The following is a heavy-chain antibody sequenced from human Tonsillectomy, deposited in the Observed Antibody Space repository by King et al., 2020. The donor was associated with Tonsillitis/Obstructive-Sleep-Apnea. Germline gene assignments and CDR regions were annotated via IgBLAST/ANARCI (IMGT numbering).Heavy chain of an antibody. CDR3: ARHRLGVTHGDPYDY. Sequence: QLQESGPGLVKPSETLSLTCSVSGGSISGYYWSWIRKPPGKGLEWIGYIHYSGSTNSNPSLKSRVTISVHTSKKNFSLKLRSVNAADTALYQCARHRLGVTHGDPYDYWGPGTLVTVSS. D-gene: IGHD4-17*01. CDR2: IHYSGST. CDR1: GGSISGYY. V-gene: IGHV4-59*08. J-gene: IGHJ4*02.